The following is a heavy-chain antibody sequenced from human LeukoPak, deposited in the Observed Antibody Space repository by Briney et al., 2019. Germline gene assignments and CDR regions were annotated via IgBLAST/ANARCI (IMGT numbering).Heavy chain of an antibody. V-gene: IGHV3-23*01. CDR2: ISGSGDST. CDR3: AKLVTHFDY. Sequence: PGGSLRLSCAASGFTFSSCAMGWVRQAPGKGLVWVSTISGSGDSTYYADSVKGRFTISRDNSKNTLYLQMSSLGAEDTAVYYCAKLVTHFDYWGQGTLVTVSS. D-gene: IGHD4-23*01. J-gene: IGHJ4*02. CDR1: GFTFSSCA.